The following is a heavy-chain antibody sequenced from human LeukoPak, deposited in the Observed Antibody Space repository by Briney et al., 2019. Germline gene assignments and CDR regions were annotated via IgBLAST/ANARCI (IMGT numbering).Heavy chain of an antibody. Sequence: GGSLRLSCAASGFTFSSYAMSWVRQAPGKGLEWVSAISGSGGSTYYADSVKGRFTISRDNSKNTLYLQMNSLRAEDTAVYYCATKIKLRWFTRDAFDIWGQGTMVTVSS. J-gene: IGHJ3*02. CDR1: GFTFSSYA. V-gene: IGHV3-23*01. CDR3: ATKIKLRWFTRDAFDI. D-gene: IGHD4-23*01. CDR2: ISGSGGST.